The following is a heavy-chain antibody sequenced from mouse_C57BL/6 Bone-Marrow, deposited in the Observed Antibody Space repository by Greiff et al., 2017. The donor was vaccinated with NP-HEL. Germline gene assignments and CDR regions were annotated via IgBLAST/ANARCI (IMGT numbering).Heavy chain of an antibody. V-gene: IGHV12-3*01. Sequence: VQRVESGPGLVKPSQSLFLTCSITGFPITSGYYWIWIRQSPGKPLEWMGYITHSGETFYNPSLQSPISITRETSKNQFFLQLNSVTTEDTAMYYCAGGSNYWYFDVWGTGTTVTVSS. J-gene: IGHJ1*03. CDR2: ITHSGET. D-gene: IGHD2-5*01. CDR1: GFPITSGYY. CDR3: AGGSNYWYFDV.